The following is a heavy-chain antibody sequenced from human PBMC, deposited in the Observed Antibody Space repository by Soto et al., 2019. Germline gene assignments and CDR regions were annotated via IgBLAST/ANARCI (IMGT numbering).Heavy chain of an antibody. CDR1: GDSISSDKW. CDR2: IHHSGRT. D-gene: IGHD6-19*01. Sequence: PSETLSLTCAVSGDSISSDKWWSWVRQPPGKGLEWIGEIHHSGRTNYNPSLKSRVTILVEKSKNQVSLELSSMTAADTAVYYCARGGGWQFDYWGQGTLVTGSA. J-gene: IGHJ4*02. CDR3: ARGGGWQFDY. V-gene: IGHV4-4*02.